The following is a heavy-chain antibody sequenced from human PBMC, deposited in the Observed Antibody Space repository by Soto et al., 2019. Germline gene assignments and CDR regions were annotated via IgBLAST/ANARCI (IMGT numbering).Heavy chain of an antibody. CDR3: AGESKDLTSKFDY. CDR2: ISYDGSNK. V-gene: IGHV3-30*03. J-gene: IGHJ4*02. CDR1: GFPFSNAW. Sequence: PGGSLRLSCAASGFPFSNAWMSWVRQAPGKGLEWVAVISYDGSNKYYADSVKGRFTISRDNSKNTLYLQMNSLRAEDTAVYYCAGESKDLTSKFDYWGQGTLVTVSS.